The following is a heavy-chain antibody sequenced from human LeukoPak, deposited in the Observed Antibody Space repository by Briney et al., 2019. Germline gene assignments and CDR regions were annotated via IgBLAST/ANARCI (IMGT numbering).Heavy chain of an antibody. V-gene: IGHV1-69*04. CDR2: IIPFFAIT. CDR3: ARDKAVTTELTQYFHH. CDR1: GGTFSSSA. D-gene: IGHD4-11*01. J-gene: IGHJ1*01. Sequence: SVKVSCKASGGTFSSSAINWVRLAPGQGLEWMGRIIPFFAITNYAQKFQGRVTITADRSTNTAYMELRSLTSDDTAVYYCARDKAVTTELTQYFHHWGQGTLVTVSS.